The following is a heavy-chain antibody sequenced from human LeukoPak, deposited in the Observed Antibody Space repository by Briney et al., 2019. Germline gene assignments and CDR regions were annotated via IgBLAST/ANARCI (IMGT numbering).Heavy chain of an antibody. CDR2: INHSGST. CDR1: GGSFSGYY. V-gene: IGHV4-34*01. D-gene: IGHD2-15*01. CDR3: ARVRAAGWFDP. J-gene: IGHJ5*02. Sequence: SETLSLTCAVYGGSFSGYYWSWIRQPPGKGLEWIGEINHSGSTNYNPSLKSRVTISVDTSKNQFSLKLSSVTAADTAVYYCARVRAAGWFDPWGQGTLVTVSS.